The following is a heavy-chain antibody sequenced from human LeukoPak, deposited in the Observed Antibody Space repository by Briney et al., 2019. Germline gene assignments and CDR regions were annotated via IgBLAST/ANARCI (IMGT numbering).Heavy chain of an antibody. J-gene: IGHJ3*01. D-gene: IGHD2-2*01. CDR3: ARYMPSPYDGFDV. Sequence: GGSVKVSCKASGYTFTDYYIHWVRQAPGQGLEWMAWIKANSGATNYAQKFQGRVTMTRDTSISTAYMELSSLTSDDTAVYYCARYMPSPYDGFDVWGQGALVTVPS. CDR2: IKANSGAT. V-gene: IGHV1-2*02. CDR1: GYTFTDYY.